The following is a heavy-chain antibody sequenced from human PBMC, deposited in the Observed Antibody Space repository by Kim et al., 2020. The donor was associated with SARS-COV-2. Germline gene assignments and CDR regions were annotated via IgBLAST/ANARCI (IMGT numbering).Heavy chain of an antibody. D-gene: IGHD5-18*01. CDR1: GGSFSGYY. J-gene: IGHJ5*02. CDR3: ARKVGRVDTAMVRSRVSNWFDP. CDR2: INHSGST. Sequence: SETLSLTCAVYGGSFSGYYWSWIRQPPGKGLEWIGEINHSGSTNYNPSLKSRVTISVDTSKNQFSLKLSSVTAADTAVYYCARKVGRVDTAMVRSRVSNWFDPWGQGTLVTVSS. V-gene: IGHV4-34*01.